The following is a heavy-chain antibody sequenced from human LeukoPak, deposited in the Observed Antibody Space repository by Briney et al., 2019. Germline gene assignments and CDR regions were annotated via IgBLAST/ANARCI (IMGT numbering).Heavy chain of an antibody. CDR3: ARGDGYNYWDY. CDR1: GFTVSSNY. D-gene: IGHD5-24*01. V-gene: IGHV3-53*01. J-gene: IGHJ4*02. CDR2: IYSGGST. Sequence: GGSLRLSCAASGFTVSSNYMSWVRQAPGMGLEWVSVIYSGGSTYYADSVKGRFTISRDNSKNTVYLQMDSLRAEDTAVYYCARGDGYNYWDYWGQGTLVTVSS.